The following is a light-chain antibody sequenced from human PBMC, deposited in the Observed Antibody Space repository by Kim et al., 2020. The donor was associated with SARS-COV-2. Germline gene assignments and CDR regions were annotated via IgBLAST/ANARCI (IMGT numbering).Light chain of an antibody. CDR2: DVT. J-gene: IGLJ3*02. CDR3: SSYAGRNNGV. CDR1: SNDMATYDY. Sequence: GQAVTISCSGTSNDMATYDYVSWYQQSPGTPPKLINDDVTKRPSVVPHLFAGSKAANTASLTVAGHQDEDDADYYCSSYAGRNNGVFGGGTQLTVL. V-gene: IGLV2-8*01.